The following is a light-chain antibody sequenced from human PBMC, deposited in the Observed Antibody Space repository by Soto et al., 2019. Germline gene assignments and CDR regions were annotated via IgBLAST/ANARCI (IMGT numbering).Light chain of an antibody. CDR1: SSDVGGYNY. J-gene: IGLJ1*01. Sequence: QSALTQPRSVSGSPGQSVTISCTGTSSDVGGYNYVSWYQQHPGKAPKLMIYDVSQRPSGVPHRFAGSKSGNTASLTISGHEAEEADDYCSCSTAGSNHVFGTGTKVTVL. CDR3: CSTAGSNHV. CDR2: DVS. V-gene: IGLV2-11*01.